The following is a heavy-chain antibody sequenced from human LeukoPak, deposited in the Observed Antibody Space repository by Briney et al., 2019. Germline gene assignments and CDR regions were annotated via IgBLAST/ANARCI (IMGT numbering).Heavy chain of an antibody. Sequence: GGSLRLSCVVSAFTVITNYMSWVRQAPGKGLECDSVIYSGDSAYYADSVKGRFTISRDTSKKTIFLQINSLATEATGVYYCAHRTFFDYWVRGTLLTVSS. CDR2: IYSGDSA. J-gene: IGHJ4*02. CDR3: AHRTFFDY. D-gene: IGHD1-14*01. V-gene: IGHV3-66*01. CDR1: AFTVITNY.